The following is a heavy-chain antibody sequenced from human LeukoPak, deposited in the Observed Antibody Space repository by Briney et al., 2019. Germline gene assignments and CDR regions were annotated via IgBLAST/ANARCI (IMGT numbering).Heavy chain of an antibody. J-gene: IGHJ4*02. D-gene: IGHD3-10*01. V-gene: IGHV1-2*02. CDR2: INPNSGGT. Sequence: ASVKVSCKASGYTFTSYDINWVRQAPGQGLEWMGWINPNSGGTNYAQKFRGRVTMTRDTSISTAYMELSRLRSDDTAVYYCARGALKSGFFDYWGQGTLVTVSS. CDR1: GYTFTSYD. CDR3: ARGALKSGFFDY.